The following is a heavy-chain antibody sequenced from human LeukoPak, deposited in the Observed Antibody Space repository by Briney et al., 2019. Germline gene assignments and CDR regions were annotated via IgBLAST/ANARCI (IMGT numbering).Heavy chain of an antibody. Sequence: GESLKISCKGSGYSITNYWIGWVRRMPGKGLEWMGIIYPADSDIRYSPSFQGQVTISADKSISTAYLQWSSLKASDTAMYYCARQEYCSGGSCYTWFDPWGQGTLVTVSS. CDR1: GYSITNYW. V-gene: IGHV5-51*01. CDR3: ARQEYCSGGSCYTWFDP. J-gene: IGHJ5*02. D-gene: IGHD2-15*01. CDR2: IYPADSDI.